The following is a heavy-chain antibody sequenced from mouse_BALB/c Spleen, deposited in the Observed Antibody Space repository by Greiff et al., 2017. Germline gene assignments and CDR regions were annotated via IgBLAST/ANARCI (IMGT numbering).Heavy chain of an antibody. V-gene: IGHV1S135*01. J-gene: IGHJ3*01. D-gene: IGHD1-1*01. CDR1: GYSFTSYY. CDR2: IDPFNGGT. Sequence: VQLQQSGPELMKPGASVKISCKASGYSFTSYYMHWVKQSHGKSLEWIGYIDPFNGGTSYNQKFKGKATLTVDKSSSTAYMHLSSLTSEDSAVYYCARRTTVVERGFAYWGQGTLVTVSA. CDR3: ARRTTVVERGFAY.